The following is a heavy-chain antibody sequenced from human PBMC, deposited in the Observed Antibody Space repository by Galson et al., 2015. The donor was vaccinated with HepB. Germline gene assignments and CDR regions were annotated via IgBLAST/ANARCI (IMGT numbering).Heavy chain of an antibody. CDR1: GGTFSSYA. CDR3: ASKRGPGPYYFDY. V-gene: IGHV1-69*13. Sequence: SVKVSCKASGGTFSSYAISWVRQAPGQGLEWMGGIIPIFGTANYAQKFQGRVTITADESTSTAYMELSSLRSEDTAVYYCASKRGPGPYYFDYWGQGTLVTVSS. J-gene: IGHJ4*02. CDR2: IIPIFGTA. D-gene: IGHD1-14*01.